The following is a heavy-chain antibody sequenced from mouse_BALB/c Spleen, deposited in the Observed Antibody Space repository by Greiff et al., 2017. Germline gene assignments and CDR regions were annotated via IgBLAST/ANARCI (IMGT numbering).Heavy chain of an antibody. J-gene: IGHJ3*01. V-gene: IGHV5-6-5*01. D-gene: IGHD1-1*01. CDR1: GFTFSSYA. Sequence: EVKLVESGGGLVKPGGSLKLSCAASGFTFSSYAMSWVRQTPEKRLEWVASISSGGSTYYPDSVKGRFTISRDNARNILYLQMSSLRSEDTAMYYCARAITTVVAEGFAYWGQGTLVTVSA. CDR3: ARAITTVVAEGFAY. CDR2: ISSGGST.